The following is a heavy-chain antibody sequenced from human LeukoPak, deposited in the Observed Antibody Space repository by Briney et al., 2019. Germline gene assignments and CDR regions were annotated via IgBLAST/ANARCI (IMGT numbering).Heavy chain of an antibody. Sequence: APVKVSCKASGYTFTSYGISWVRQAPGQGLEWMGWISAYNGNTNYAQKLQGRVTMTTDTSTSTAYMELRSLRSDDTAVYYCVRDSRGSYFYYYYMDVWGKGTTVTVSS. D-gene: IGHD1-26*01. J-gene: IGHJ6*03. CDR1: GYTFTSYG. CDR3: VRDSRGSYFYYYYMDV. CDR2: ISAYNGNT. V-gene: IGHV1-18*01.